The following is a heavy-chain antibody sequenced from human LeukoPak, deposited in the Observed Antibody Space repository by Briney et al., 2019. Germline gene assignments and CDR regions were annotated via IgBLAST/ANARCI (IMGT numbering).Heavy chain of an antibody. CDR1: GGTFSSYA. D-gene: IGHD3-22*01. Sequence: SCEASGGTFSSYAMSWVRQAPGKGLEWVSAISGSGGSTYYADSVKGRFTISRDNSKNTLYLQMNSLRAEDTAVYYCAKDLAYYYDSSGFDYWGQGTLVTVSS. CDR3: AKDLAYYYDSSGFDY. V-gene: IGHV3-23*01. CDR2: ISGSGGST. J-gene: IGHJ4*02.